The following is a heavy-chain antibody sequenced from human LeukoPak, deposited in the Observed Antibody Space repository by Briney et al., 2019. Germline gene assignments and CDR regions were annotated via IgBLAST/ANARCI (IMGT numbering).Heavy chain of an antibody. Sequence: PSETLSLTCAVYGVSFSGYYWSWIRQPPGKGLEWIGEINHSGSTNYNPSLKSRVTISVDTSKNQFSLKLSSVTAADTAVYYCARGGSYFDWPLLYYFDYWGQGTLVTVSS. J-gene: IGHJ4*02. CDR1: GVSFSGYY. CDR3: ARGGSYFDWPLLYYFDY. V-gene: IGHV4-34*01. CDR2: INHSGST. D-gene: IGHD3-9*01.